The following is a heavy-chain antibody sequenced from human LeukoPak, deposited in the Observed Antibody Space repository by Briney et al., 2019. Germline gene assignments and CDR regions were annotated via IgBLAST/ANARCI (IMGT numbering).Heavy chain of an antibody. Sequence: GGSLRLSCAASGFTFSSYSMNWVRQAPGKGLEWVSYISSSSSTIYYADSVKGRFTISRDNAKNSLYLQMNSLRAEDTAVYYCARVDCSGGSCYSGRDFDYWGQGTLVTVSS. CDR1: GFTFSSYS. CDR2: ISSSSSTI. CDR3: ARVDCSGGSCYSGRDFDY. J-gene: IGHJ4*02. V-gene: IGHV3-48*01. D-gene: IGHD2-15*01.